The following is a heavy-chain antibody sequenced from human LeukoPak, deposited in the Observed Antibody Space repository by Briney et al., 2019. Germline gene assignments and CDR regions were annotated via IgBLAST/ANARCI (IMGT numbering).Heavy chain of an antibody. CDR1: GFTFTNFG. CDR3: VKESLEGDT. V-gene: IGHV3-30*02. D-gene: IGHD1-1*01. CDR2: IVYDGSIK. J-gene: IGHJ5*02. Sequence: SGGSLRLSCAASGFTFTNFGMHWVRQAPGKGLDWVAFIVYDGSIKFYADSVLGRFTISRDNSKNTLDLQMNSLRTEDTAVYYCVKESLEGDTWGQGTLVTVSS.